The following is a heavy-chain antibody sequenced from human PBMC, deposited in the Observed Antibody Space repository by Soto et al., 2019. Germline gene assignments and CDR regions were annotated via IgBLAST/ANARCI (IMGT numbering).Heavy chain of an antibody. V-gene: IGHV4-31*03. J-gene: IGHJ4*02. CDR2: IYYSGST. CDR1: GGSISSGGYY. D-gene: IGHD3-9*01. Sequence: SETLSLTCTVSGGSISSGGYYWSWIRQHPGKGLEWIGYIYYSGSTYYNPSLKSRVTISVDTSKNQFSLKLSSVTAADTAVYYCARVDDILTGYFGYWGQGTLVTVSS. CDR3: ARVDDILTGYFGY.